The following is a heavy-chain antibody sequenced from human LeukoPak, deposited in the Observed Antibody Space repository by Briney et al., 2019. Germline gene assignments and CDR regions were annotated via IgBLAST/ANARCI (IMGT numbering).Heavy chain of an antibody. J-gene: IGHJ2*01. D-gene: IGHD2-8*02. CDR3: ARAPLVWYFDL. CDR1: GFTFSSYE. CDR2: IKQDGSEK. Sequence: GGSLRLSCAASGFTFSSYEMNWVRQAPGKGLEWVANIKQDGSEKYYVDSVKGRFTISRDNANNSLYLQMNSLRAEDTAVYYCARAPLVWYFDLWGRGTLVTVSS. V-gene: IGHV3-7*04.